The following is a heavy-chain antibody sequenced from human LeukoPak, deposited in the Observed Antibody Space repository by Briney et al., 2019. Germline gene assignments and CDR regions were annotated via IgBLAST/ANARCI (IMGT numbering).Heavy chain of an antibody. CDR1: GYTFTSYG. V-gene: IGHV1-18*01. CDR3: ASISRATNAFDI. Sequence: GASVKVSCKASGYTFTSYGISWVRQAPGQGLEGMGWISAYNGNTNYAQKLQGRVTMTTDTSTSTAYMELRSLRSDDTAVYYCASISRATNAFDIWGQGTMVTVSS. D-gene: IGHD1-26*01. J-gene: IGHJ3*02. CDR2: ISAYNGNT.